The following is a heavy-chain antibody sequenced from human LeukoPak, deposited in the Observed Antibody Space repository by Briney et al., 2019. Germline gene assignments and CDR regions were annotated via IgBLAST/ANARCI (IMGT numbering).Heavy chain of an antibody. CDR3: ARVAWPYYYGSGSYKDWFDP. J-gene: IGHJ5*02. V-gene: IGHV1-2*02. D-gene: IGHD3-10*01. CDR2: INPNSGGT. CDR1: GYTFTGYY. Sequence: ASVKVSFKASGYTFTGYYMHWVRQAPGQGLEWMGWINPNSGGTNYAQKFQGRVTMTRDTSISTAYMELSRLRSDDTAVYYCARVAWPYYYGSGSYKDWFDPWGQGTLVTVPS.